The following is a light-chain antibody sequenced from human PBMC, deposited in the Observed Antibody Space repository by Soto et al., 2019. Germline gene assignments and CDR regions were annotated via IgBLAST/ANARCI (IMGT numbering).Light chain of an antibody. V-gene: IGKV3-15*01. CDR2: GAS. Sequence: EIVMTQSPATLSVSPGERATLSCRASQSVGSKLAWYQQEPGQAPRLLIYGASTRATGIPARFSGSGSGTDFTLTISSLEPEDSAVYYCQQRHMWPITFGQGTRLEIK. CDR1: QSVGSK. J-gene: IGKJ5*01. CDR3: QQRHMWPIT.